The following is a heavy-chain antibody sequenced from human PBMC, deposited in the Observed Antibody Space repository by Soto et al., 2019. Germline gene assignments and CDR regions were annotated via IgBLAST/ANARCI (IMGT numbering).Heavy chain of an antibody. J-gene: IGHJ6*02. D-gene: IGHD2-15*01. CDR3: ARGGSPYFIGGSCYSSYYYYGMDV. CDR1: GGTFSSYA. V-gene: IGHV1-69*01. Sequence: QVQLVQSGAEVKKPGSSVNVSCKASGGTFSSYAISWVRQAPGQGLEWMGGIIPIIGTANYAQKFQGRVTITADESTNRAYMELSILRSEETAVYYCARGGSPYFIGGSCYSSYYYYGMDVWGQGTTVTVSS. CDR2: IIPIIGTA.